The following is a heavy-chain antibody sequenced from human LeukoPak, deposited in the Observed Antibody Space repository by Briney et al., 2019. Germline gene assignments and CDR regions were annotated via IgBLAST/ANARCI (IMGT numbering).Heavy chain of an antibody. D-gene: IGHD5-12*01. CDR1: GGSISSYY. CDR2: LFYSGNT. V-gene: IGHV4-59*01. CDR3: GRVRTGNTGSPEYFED. J-gene: IGHJ1*01. Sequence: SETLSLTCTVSGGSISSYYWSWIRQPPGKGLEWIGYLFYSGNTNSNPSLKSRVTILADTSKNQFSLRLNSVTAADTAVYFCGRVRTGNTGSPEYFEDWGQGTLATVSS.